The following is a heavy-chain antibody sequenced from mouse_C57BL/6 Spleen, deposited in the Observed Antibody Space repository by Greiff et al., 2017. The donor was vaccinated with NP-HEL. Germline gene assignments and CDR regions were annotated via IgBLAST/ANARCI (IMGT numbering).Heavy chain of an antibody. CDR2: IDPSDSYT. CDR1: GYTFTSYW. V-gene: IGHV1-59*01. J-gene: IGHJ3*01. Sequence: QVQLKQPGAELVRPGTSVKLSCKASGYTFTSYWMHWVKQRPGQGLEWIGVIDPSDSYTNYNQKFKGKATLTVDTSSSTAYMQLSSLTSEDSAVYYCARDGYYVAWFAYWGQGTLVTVSA. CDR3: ARDGYYVAWFAY. D-gene: IGHD2-3*01.